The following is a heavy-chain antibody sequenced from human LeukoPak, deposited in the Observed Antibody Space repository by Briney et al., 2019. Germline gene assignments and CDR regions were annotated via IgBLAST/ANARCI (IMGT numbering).Heavy chain of an antibody. D-gene: IGHD3-10*01. Sequence: PSETLSLTCTVSGGSISSYYWSWIRQPAGKGLEWIGRIYTSGSTNYNPSLKSRVTMSVDTSKNQFSLKLSSVTAADTAVYYCARETGALLWFGEYDAFDIWGQGTMVTVSS. V-gene: IGHV4-4*07. CDR1: GGSISSYY. CDR2: IYTSGST. CDR3: ARETGALLWFGEYDAFDI. J-gene: IGHJ3*02.